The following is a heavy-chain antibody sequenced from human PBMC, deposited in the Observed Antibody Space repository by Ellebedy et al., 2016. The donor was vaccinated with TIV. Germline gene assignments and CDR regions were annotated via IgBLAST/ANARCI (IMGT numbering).Heavy chain of an antibody. Sequence: GESLKISXAASGFTFSSYWMSWVRQAPGKGLEWVANIKQDGSEKYYVDSVKGRFTISRDNAKNSLYPQMNSLRAEDTAVYYCAAEPGPHSGYDFGVNWGQGTLVTVSS. CDR3: AAEPGPHSGYDFGVN. V-gene: IGHV3-7*01. J-gene: IGHJ4*02. CDR2: IKQDGSEK. CDR1: GFTFSSYW. D-gene: IGHD5-12*01.